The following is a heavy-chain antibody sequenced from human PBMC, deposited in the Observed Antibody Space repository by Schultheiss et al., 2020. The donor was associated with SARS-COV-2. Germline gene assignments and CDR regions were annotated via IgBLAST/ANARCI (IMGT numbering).Heavy chain of an antibody. V-gene: IGHV3-30-3*01. CDR2: ISYDGSNK. D-gene: IGHD2-15*01. Sequence: GGSLRLSCAASGFTFSTYVMRWVRQAPGKGLEWVAVISYDGSNKYYADSVKGRFTISRDNSKNTLYLQMNSLRAEDTAVYYCARDRLEGGLDYWGQGTLVTVSS. CDR1: GFTFSTYV. CDR3: ARDRLEGGLDY. J-gene: IGHJ4*02.